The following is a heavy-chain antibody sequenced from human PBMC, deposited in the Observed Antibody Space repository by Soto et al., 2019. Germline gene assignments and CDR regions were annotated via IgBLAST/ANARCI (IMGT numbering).Heavy chain of an antibody. Sequence: PSETLSLTCTFSVDSINSTTYYCGWVRQSPGKGLEWIGNIYYSGKTYYSPSLKSRVSISVDSSKNQFSLRLSSVTAADTAIYYCGRPPRIGRAPPGHWGQAVLVSLS. CDR2: IYYSGKT. CDR3: GRPPRIGRAPPGH. V-gene: IGHV4-39*01. J-gene: IGHJ4*02. D-gene: IGHD1-26*01. CDR1: VDSINSTTYY.